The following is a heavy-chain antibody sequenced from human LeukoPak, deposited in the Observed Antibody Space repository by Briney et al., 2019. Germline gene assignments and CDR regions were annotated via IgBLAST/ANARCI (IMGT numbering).Heavy chain of an antibody. Sequence: SVKVSCQASGGTFSSYAISWVRQAPGQGIAWMGGIIPIFDTANYEGRFQVSVTITADKSTSTAYMELSRQRSEDTAVYCCASAVPGGQQWLVTDAFDIWGQGTMVTVSS. CDR1: GGTFSSYA. CDR2: IIPIFDTA. J-gene: IGHJ3*02. V-gene: IGHV1-69*06. D-gene: IGHD6-19*01. CDR3: ASAVPGGQQWLVTDAFDI.